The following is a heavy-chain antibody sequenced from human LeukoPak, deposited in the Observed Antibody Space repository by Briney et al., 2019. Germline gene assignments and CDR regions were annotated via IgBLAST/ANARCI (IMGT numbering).Heavy chain of an antibody. CDR1: GLIFSSYA. D-gene: IGHD5-12*01. J-gene: IGHJ6*02. CDR3: ARDYGGYDSIGSAYYYGMDV. V-gene: IGHV3-30-3*01. CDR2: ISYDGSNK. Sequence: GGSLRLSCAASGLIFSSYAMHWVRQAPGKGLEWVAVISYDGSNKYYADSVKGRFTISRDNSKNTLYPQMNSLRAEDTAVYYCARDYGGYDSIGSAYYYGMDVWGQGTTVTVSS.